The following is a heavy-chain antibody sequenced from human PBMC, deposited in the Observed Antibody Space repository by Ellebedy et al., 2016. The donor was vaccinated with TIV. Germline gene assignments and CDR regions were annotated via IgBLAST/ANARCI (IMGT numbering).Heavy chain of an antibody. CDR2: ISGSGGST. CDR1: GFTLNSYA. J-gene: IGHJ3*01. Sequence: GGSLRLXXAASGFTLNSYAMSWVRHAPGKGLEWVSTISGSGGSTYYADSVKGRFTISRDNSKNTLYLQMNSLRAEDTAIYYCAKDIVPGGAMVWGYWGQGTMVTVSS. V-gene: IGHV3-23*01. CDR3: AKDIVPGGAMVWGY. D-gene: IGHD3-16*02.